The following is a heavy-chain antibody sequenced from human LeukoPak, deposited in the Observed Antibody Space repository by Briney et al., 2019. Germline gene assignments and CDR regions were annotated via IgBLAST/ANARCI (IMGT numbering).Heavy chain of an antibody. V-gene: IGHV4-59*08. CDR3: ARLTDSSARGYFQH. Sequence: RPSETLSLTCTVSGGSISSYYWSWIRQPPGKGLEWIGYIYYSGSTNYNPSLKSRVTISVDTSKNQFSLKLSSVTAADTAVYYCARLTDSSARGYFQHWGQGTLVTVSS. CDR2: IYYSGST. CDR1: GGSISSYY. D-gene: IGHD3-22*01. J-gene: IGHJ1*01.